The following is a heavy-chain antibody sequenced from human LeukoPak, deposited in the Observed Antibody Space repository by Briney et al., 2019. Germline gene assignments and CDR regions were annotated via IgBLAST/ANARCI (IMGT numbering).Heavy chain of an antibody. CDR2: LNGDNT. CDR3: VREATGYSFADY. Sequence: GGSLRLSCAASGFTFSNFAMSWIRQAPGKGLEWVSALNGDNTYYADSVKGRFTVSRDNSKNTLYLQMNSLTAEDTAVYYCVREATGYSFADYWGQGTLVSVSS. V-gene: IGHV3-23*01. CDR1: GFTFSNFA. D-gene: IGHD1-26*01. J-gene: IGHJ4*02.